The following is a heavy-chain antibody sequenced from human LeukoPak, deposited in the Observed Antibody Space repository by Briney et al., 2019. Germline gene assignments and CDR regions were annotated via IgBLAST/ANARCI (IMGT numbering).Heavy chain of an antibody. D-gene: IGHD1-7*01. CDR1: GFTSSDHY. CDR3: ARVRGNFPDF. V-gene: IGHV3-72*01. Sequence: PGGSLRRSCAASGFTSSDHYMDWVRQAPGKGLEWVGRSRNKANSYTTEYAASVKGRFTISRDESESSLYLQMTSLKTEDTAVYYCARVRGNFPDFWGQGTLVTVSS. J-gene: IGHJ4*02. CDR2: SRNKANSYTT.